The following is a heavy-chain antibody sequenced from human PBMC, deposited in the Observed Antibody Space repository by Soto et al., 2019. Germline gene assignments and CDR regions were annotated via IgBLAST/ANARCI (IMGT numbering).Heavy chain of an antibody. V-gene: IGHV3-21*01. Sequence: EVQLVESGGGLVKPGGSLRLPCAASGFTLSSYSMNWVRQAPGKGLEWVASISSSSSYIYYADSVRGRFTISRDNAKNSLYLQMHSLRVEDTAVYYCARDRNWNYVPPFFWYFDLWGRGTLVTVSS. D-gene: IGHD1-7*01. CDR3: ARDRNWNYVPPFFWYFDL. J-gene: IGHJ2*01. CDR2: ISSSSSYI. CDR1: GFTLSSYS.